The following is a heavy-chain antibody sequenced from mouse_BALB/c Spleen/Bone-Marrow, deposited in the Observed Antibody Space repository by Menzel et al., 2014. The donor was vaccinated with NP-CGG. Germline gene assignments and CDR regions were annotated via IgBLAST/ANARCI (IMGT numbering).Heavy chain of an antibody. D-gene: IGHD2-2*01. J-gene: IGHJ4*01. CDR3: ARDGYDVGGALDY. V-gene: IGHV5-12-2*01. CDR2: ISNGGSST. CDR1: GFTFSYYT. Sequence: EVQLVESGGGLVQPGGSLKLSCAASGFTFSYYTMSWVRRTPEKRLEWVAYISNGGSSTYHPDTVKGRFTISRDNAKNTLYLQMSSLKSEDTAMYYCARDGYDVGGALDYWGQGTSVTVSS.